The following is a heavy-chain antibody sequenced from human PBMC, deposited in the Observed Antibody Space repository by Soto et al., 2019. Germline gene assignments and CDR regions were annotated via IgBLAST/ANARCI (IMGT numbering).Heavy chain of an antibody. CDR3: ARGEYDFWSGYQTYYYGMDV. Sequence: PSETLSLTCAVYGGSFSGYYWSWIRQPPGKGLEWIGEINHSGSTNYNPSLKSRVTISVDTSKNQFSLKLSSVTAADTAVYYCARGEYDFWSGYQTYYYGMDVWGQGTTVTVSS. CDR1: GGSFSGYY. V-gene: IGHV4-34*01. D-gene: IGHD3-3*01. J-gene: IGHJ6*02. CDR2: INHSGST.